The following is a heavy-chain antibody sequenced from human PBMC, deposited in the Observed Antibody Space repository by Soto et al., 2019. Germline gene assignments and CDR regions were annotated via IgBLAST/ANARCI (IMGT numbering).Heavy chain of an antibody. J-gene: IGHJ4*02. Sequence: SETLSLTCSVSGFAISRGYYWSWVRQPPGKGLEWIGSIYPSVSSYHNPSLETRVRLSIDTSKNQFTLNLTSVTAADTALYYCAREKVGTTFFDNWGQGIQVTGSS. V-gene: IGHV4-38-2*02. CDR1: GFAISRGYY. D-gene: IGHD1-1*01. CDR3: AREKVGTTFFDN. CDR2: IYPSVSS.